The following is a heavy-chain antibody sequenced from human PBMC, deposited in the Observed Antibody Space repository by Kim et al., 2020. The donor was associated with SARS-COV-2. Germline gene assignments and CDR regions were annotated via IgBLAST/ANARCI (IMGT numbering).Heavy chain of an antibody. J-gene: IGHJ5*02. Sequence: SETLSLTCTVSGGSISSSSYYWGWIRQPPGKGLEWIGSIYYSGSTYYNPSLKSRVTISVDTSKNQFSLKLSSVTAADTAVYYCARDPPKYGSGSFWFDPWGQGTLVTVSS. D-gene: IGHD3-10*01. V-gene: IGHV4-39*07. CDR1: GGSISSSSYY. CDR3: ARDPPKYGSGSFWFDP. CDR2: IYYSGST.